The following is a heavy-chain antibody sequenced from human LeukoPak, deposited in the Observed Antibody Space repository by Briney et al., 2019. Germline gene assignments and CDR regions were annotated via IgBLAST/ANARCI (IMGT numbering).Heavy chain of an antibody. Sequence: SQTLSLTCAVSGGSISSGGYSWSWIRQPPGKGLEWIGYIYHSGSTYYNPSLKSRVTISVGRSKNQFSLKLSSVTAADTAVYYCARDANARTGSFDYWGQGTLVTVSS. CDR1: GGSISSGGYS. J-gene: IGHJ4*02. CDR2: IYHSGST. V-gene: IGHV4-30-2*01. D-gene: IGHD1-1*01. CDR3: ARDANARTGSFDY.